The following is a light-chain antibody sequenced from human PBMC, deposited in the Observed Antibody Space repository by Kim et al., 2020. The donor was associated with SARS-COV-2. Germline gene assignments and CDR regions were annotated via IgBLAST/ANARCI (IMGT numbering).Light chain of an antibody. Sequence: DIVMTQSPLSLSVNPGQPATIPCQSSQSLLHSDGETYLYWYLQKPGQSPQLLISEVSSRFSGAPGRFSGSGSGTDFTLKISRVEPEEVGDYYCIQALYRPPTFGLGTKVEI. CDR3: IQALYRPPT. CDR1: QSLLHSDGETY. V-gene: IGKV2-29*02. CDR2: EVS. J-gene: IGKJ2*01.